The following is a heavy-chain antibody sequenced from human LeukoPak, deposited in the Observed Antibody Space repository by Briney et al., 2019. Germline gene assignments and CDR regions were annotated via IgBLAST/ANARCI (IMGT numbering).Heavy chain of an antibody. J-gene: IGHJ3*02. V-gene: IGHV4-59*08. CDR3: ARALGDLSSWYDAFDI. D-gene: IGHD6-13*01. Sequence: SETLSLTCTVSGGSISSYYWSWIRQPPGKGLEWIGYIYYSGSTNYNPSLKSRVTISVDTSKNQFSLKLSSVTAADTAVYYCARALGDLSSWYDAFDIWGQGTMVTVSS. CDR1: GGSISSYY. CDR2: IYYSGST.